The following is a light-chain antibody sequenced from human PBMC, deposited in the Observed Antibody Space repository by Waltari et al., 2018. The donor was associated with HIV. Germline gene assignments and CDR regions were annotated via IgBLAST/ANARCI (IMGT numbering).Light chain of an antibody. CDR1: TSNIGTNY. Sequence: QSVLTQPSSASGTPGQRVTISCSGSTSNIGTNYVFWYQQIPGTAPKLLIFNNDRRPSGFPDRFSASKSGTSASLAISGLRSEDEADYFCAAWDHSLSGFYVFGTGTKVTV. J-gene: IGLJ1*01. CDR2: NND. V-gene: IGLV1-47*02. CDR3: AAWDHSLSGFYV.